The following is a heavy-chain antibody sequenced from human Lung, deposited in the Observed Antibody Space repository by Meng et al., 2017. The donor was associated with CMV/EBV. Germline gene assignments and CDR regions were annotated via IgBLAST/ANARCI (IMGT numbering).Heavy chain of an antibody. D-gene: IGHD3-10*01. CDR3: LRRSGGSV. V-gene: IGHV4-4*02. CDR1: GDSITNHNW. Sequence: REAGPALVKPSEPLSLTCAVSGDSITNHNWWAWVRQPPGKGLEWIGEIPHRGSSAYNPSLKSRVSMSIDKSKNQFSLKLTSVTAADTAVYHCLRRSGGSVWGQGTLVTVSS. J-gene: IGHJ1*01. CDR2: IPHRGSS.